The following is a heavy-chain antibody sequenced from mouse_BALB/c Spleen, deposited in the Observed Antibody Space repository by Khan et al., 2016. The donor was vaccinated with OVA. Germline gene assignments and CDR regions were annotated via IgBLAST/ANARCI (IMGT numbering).Heavy chain of an antibody. CDR3: AMGRTY. V-gene: IGHV3-2*02. CDR2: ISYSGTT. Sequence: EVELVESGPGLVKPSQSLSLTCTVTGYSITSDYAWNWIRQFPGNKLEWMGYISYSGTTSYNPSLKSRFSISLDTFKNQFFLQLKSVTTEDTATYYCAMGRTYWGQGTLVTVSA. CDR1: GYSITSDYA. D-gene: IGHD4-1*01. J-gene: IGHJ3*01.